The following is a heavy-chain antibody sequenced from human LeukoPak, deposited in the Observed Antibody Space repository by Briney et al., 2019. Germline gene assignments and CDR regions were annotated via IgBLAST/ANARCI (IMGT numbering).Heavy chain of an antibody. J-gene: IGHJ4*02. CDR2: FIPIFGTA. CDR1: GGTFSSYA. Sequence: SVKVSCKASGGTFSSYAISWVRPAPGQGFEWMGGFIPIFGTANYAQKFQGRVTITTDESTSTAYMELSSLRSEDTAVYYCATSRSSGYDAPFDYWGQGTLVTVSS. CDR3: ATSRSSGYDAPFDY. V-gene: IGHV1-69*05. D-gene: IGHD5-12*01.